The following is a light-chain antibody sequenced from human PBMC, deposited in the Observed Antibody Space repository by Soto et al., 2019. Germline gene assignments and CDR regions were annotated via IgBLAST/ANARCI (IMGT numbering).Light chain of an antibody. Sequence: QSALTQPRSVSGSPGQSVTISCTGTSSDVGGYNYVSWYQQHPGKAPKLMIYDVSKRPSGVPDRFSGYKSGNTASLTISGLQAEHEADYYCCSYAGSYTLYVFGTGTKVTVL. V-gene: IGLV2-11*01. CDR1: SSDVGGYNY. J-gene: IGLJ1*01. CDR3: CSYAGSYTLYV. CDR2: DVS.